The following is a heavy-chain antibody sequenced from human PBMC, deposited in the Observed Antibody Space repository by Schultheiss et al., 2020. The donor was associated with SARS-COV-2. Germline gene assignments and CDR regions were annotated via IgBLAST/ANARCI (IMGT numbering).Heavy chain of an antibody. CDR2: IYYSGST. CDR3: ARDGDFYYYYMDV. V-gene: IGHV4-59*12. Sequence: LSLTCTVSGGSISSYYWSWIRQPPGKGLEWIGYIYYSGSTNYNPSLKSRVTISVDTSKNQFSLKLSSVTAADTAVYYCARDGDFYYYYMDVWGKGTTVTVSS. D-gene: IGHD3-10*01. CDR1: GGSISSYY. J-gene: IGHJ6*03.